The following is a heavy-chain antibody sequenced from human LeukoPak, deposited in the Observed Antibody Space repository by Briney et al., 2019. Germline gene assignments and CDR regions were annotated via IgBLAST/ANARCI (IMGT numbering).Heavy chain of an antibody. CDR1: GYTFTGYY. CDR3: ARGVYSGYDRWFDP. CDR2: INPNSGGT. J-gene: IGHJ5*02. V-gene: IGHV1-2*02. Sequence: ASEKVSCKASGYTFTGYYMHWVRQAPGQGLEWMGWINPNSGGTNYAQKFQGRVTMTRDTSISTAYMELSRLRSDDTAVYYCARGVYSGYDRWFDPWGQGTLVTVSS. D-gene: IGHD5-12*01.